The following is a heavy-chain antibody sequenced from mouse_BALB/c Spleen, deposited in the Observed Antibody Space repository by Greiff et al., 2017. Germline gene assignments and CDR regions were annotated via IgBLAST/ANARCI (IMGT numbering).Heavy chain of an antibody. Sequence: EVMLVESGGGLVKPGGSLKLSCAASGFTFSDYYMYWVRQTPEKRLEWVATISDGGSYTYYPDSVKGRFTISRDNAKNNLYLQMSSLKSEDTAMYYCARDHYGTLYYSMDYWGQGTSVTVSS. CDR2: ISDGGSYT. V-gene: IGHV5-4*02. D-gene: IGHD1-1*01. CDR1: GFTFSDYY. J-gene: IGHJ4*01. CDR3: ARDHYGTLYYSMDY.